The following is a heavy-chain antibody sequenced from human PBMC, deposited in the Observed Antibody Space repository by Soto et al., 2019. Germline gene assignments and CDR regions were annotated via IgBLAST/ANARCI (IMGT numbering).Heavy chain of an antibody. D-gene: IGHD2-8*01. Sequence: ESGGGVVQPGRSLRLSCAASGFTFSSYGMHWVRQAPGKGLEWVAVIWYDGSNKYYADSVKGRFIISRDNSKNTLYLQMNSLRAEDTAVYYCARDEGYCTNGVCYNFDYWGQGTLVTVSS. CDR2: IWYDGSNK. CDR3: ARDEGYCTNGVCYNFDY. V-gene: IGHV3-33*01. J-gene: IGHJ4*02. CDR1: GFTFSSYG.